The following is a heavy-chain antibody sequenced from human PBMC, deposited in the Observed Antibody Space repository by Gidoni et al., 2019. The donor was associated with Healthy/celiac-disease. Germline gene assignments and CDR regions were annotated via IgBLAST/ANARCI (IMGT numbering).Heavy chain of an antibody. J-gene: IGHJ6*03. Sequence: QVQLQESGPGLVKPSETLSLTCTVSGGSISSYYWSWIRQPPGKGLEWIGYIYYSGSTNYNPSLKSRVTISVDSSKNPFSLKLSSVTAADTAVYYCARLTVDTANYYYYYYMDVWGKGTTVTVSS. CDR3: ARLTVDTANYYYYYYMDV. V-gene: IGHV4-59*01. D-gene: IGHD5-18*01. CDR1: GGSISSYY. CDR2: IYYSGST.